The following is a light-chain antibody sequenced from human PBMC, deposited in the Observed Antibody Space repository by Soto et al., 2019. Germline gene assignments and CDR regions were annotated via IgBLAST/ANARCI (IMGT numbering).Light chain of an antibody. Sequence: QSALTQPASVSGSPGQSITISCTGTSSDVGRYKLVSWYQQHPGEAPKLMIYEVSLRPSGVSTRFSGSKSGNTASLTISGLLAEDEADDYCYSYAGSNFVVFGGGTQLTVL. CDR1: SSDVGRYKL. CDR3: YSYAGSNFVV. CDR2: EVS. J-gene: IGLJ2*01. V-gene: IGLV2-23*02.